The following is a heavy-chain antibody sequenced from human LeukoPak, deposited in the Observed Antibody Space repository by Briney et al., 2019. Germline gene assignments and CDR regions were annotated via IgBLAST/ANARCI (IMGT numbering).Heavy chain of an antibody. D-gene: IGHD4-11*01. CDR1: GYTFTSYY. V-gene: IGHV1-46*01. CDR2: INPSGGST. J-gene: IGHJ4*02. Sequence: ASVKVSCKASGYTFTSYYMHWVRQAPGQGLEWMGIINPSGGSTSYAQKFQGRVTMTRDTSTSTVYMELSSLRSEDTAVYYCARDSNPGQSNFLFDYWGQGTLVTVSS. CDR3: ARDSNPGQSNFLFDY.